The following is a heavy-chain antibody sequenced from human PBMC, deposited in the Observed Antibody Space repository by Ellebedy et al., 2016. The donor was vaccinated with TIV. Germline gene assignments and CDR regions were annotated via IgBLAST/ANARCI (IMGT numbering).Heavy chain of an antibody. CDR3: ATVKDFGDFGAAFDI. J-gene: IGHJ3*02. V-gene: IGHV1-18*01. Sequence: AASVKVSCKASSCTFSRSGFSWVRQTPGQGLEWMGWISANNDTTNCAQNLQGRVTMTTDTSTNTAYMELRSLRSDDTAVYYCATVKDFGDFGAAFDIWGPGTMVTVSS. D-gene: IGHD4-17*01. CDR1: SCTFSRSG. CDR2: ISANNDTT.